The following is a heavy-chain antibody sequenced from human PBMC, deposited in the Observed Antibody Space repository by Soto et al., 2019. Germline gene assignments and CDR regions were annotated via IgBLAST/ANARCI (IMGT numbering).Heavy chain of an antibody. CDR3: ARYCSGGSCYADTLFDY. D-gene: IGHD2-15*01. Sequence: GSLRLSCAASGFTVSSNYMSWVRQAPGKGLEWVSVIYSGGSTYYADSVKGRFTISRDNSKNTLYLQMNSLRAEDTAVYYCARYCSGGSCYADTLFDYWGQGTLVTVSS. CDR1: GFTVSSNY. J-gene: IGHJ4*02. V-gene: IGHV3-66*01. CDR2: IYSGGST.